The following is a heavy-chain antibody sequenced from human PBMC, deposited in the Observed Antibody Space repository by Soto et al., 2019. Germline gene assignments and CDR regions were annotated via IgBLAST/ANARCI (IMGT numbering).Heavy chain of an antibody. CDR1: GFTFSSYA. Sequence: VPLLESGGGLVQPGGSLRLSCAASGFTFSSYAMSWVRQAPGKGLEWVSAISGSGGSTYYADSVKGRFTISRDNSKNTLYLQMNSLRAEDTAVYYCASSTILSAEYFQHWGQGTLVTVSS. CDR2: ISGSGGST. J-gene: IGHJ1*01. CDR3: ASSTILSAEYFQH. V-gene: IGHV3-23*01. D-gene: IGHD3-9*01.